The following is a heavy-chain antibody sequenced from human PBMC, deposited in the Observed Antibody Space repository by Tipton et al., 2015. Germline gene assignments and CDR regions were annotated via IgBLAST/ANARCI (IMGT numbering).Heavy chain of an antibody. CDR2: ISAYNGNT. CDR1: GYTFTSYG. D-gene: IGHD4-23*01. CDR3: ARDPGSYDYGGNGPPYGMDV. V-gene: IGHV1-18*01. J-gene: IGHJ6*02. Sequence: QVQLVQSGAEVKKPGASVKVSCKASGYTFTSYGISWVRQAPGQGLEWMGWISAYNGNTNYAQKLQGRVTMTTDTSASTAYMELKSLISDDTAVYFCARDPGSYDYGGNGPPYGMDVWGQGTTVTVSS.